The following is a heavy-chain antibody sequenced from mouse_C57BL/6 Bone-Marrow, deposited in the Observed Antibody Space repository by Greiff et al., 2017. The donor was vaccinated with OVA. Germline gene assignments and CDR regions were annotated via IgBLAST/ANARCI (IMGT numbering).Heavy chain of an antibody. D-gene: IGHD3-3*01. CDR3: ARGRGRRYFDV. CDR2: IYPRSGNT. CDR1: GYTFTSYG. Sequence: VKLQESGAELARPGASVKLSCKASGYTFTSYGISWVKQRTGQGLEWIGEIYPRSGNTYYNEKFKGKATLTADKSSSTAYMELRSLTSEDSAVYFCARGRGRRYFDVWGTGTTVTVSS. V-gene: IGHV1-81*01. J-gene: IGHJ1*03.